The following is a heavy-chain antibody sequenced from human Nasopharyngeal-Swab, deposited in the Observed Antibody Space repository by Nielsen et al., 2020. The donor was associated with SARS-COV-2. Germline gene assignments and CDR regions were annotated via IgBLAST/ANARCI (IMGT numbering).Heavy chain of an antibody. D-gene: IGHD3-3*01. Sequence: ASVQVSCKASGYTFTSYYMLWVRRAPGQGLEWMGIINPSGGSTSYAQKFQGRVTMTRDTSTSTVYMELSSLRSEDTAVYYCARWTLFWSGYSVPYYYYGMDVWGQGTTVTVSS. V-gene: IGHV1-46*01. J-gene: IGHJ6*02. CDR2: INPSGGST. CDR3: ARWTLFWSGYSVPYYYYGMDV. CDR1: GYTFTSYY.